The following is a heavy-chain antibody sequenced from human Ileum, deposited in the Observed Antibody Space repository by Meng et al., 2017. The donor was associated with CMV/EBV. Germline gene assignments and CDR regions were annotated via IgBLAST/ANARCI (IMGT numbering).Heavy chain of an antibody. CDR3: ARGYANFFDF. J-gene: IGHJ4*02. V-gene: IGHV3-30*04. CDR2: VSHDGKKV. Sequence: QVQRVESWVGALKRGRSLRLSCAASGFTFSDAAMDWVRQAPGKGLEWVATVSHDGKKVFYRDTVEGRFTVSRDNSKNTLYLQMNSLGLEDTAVYYCARGYANFFDFWGPGALVTVSS. D-gene: IGHD3-16*01. CDR1: GFTFSDAA.